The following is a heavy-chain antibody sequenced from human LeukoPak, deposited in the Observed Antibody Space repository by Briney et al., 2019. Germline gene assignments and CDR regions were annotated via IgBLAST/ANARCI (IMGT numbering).Heavy chain of an antibody. CDR3: ARQVTVGSFFDH. CDR2: IYYSGST. D-gene: IGHD2-21*02. J-gene: IGHJ4*02. CDR1: GGSISSSSYY. Sequence: PSETLSLTCTVSGGSISSSSYYWGWIRQPPGKGLEWIGSIYYSGSTYYNPSLKSRVTISVDTSKNQFSLKLSSVTAADTAVYYCARQVTVGSFFDHWGQGTLVTVSS. V-gene: IGHV4-39*01.